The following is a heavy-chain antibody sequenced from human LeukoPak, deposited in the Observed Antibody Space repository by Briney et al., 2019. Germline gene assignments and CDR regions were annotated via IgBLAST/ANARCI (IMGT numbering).Heavy chain of an antibody. Sequence: PGGSLRLSCAGSGFSFSSYAMHWVRQAPGKGLDWVVVTSYDGTSKYYADSVKERFTISRDNSKNTLYLQLNSLTAEDTAVYYCARVRMSGSESYGGFHYWGQGTLVTVSS. CDR1: GFSFSSYA. J-gene: IGHJ4*02. D-gene: IGHD3-10*01. V-gene: IGHV3-30*04. CDR2: TSYDGTSK. CDR3: ARVRMSGSESYGGFHY.